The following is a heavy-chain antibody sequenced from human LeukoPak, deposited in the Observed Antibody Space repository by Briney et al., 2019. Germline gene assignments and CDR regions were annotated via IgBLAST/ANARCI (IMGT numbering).Heavy chain of an antibody. CDR2: IRSSSSYI. Sequence: GGSLRLSCAASGFTFSSYSMNWVRQAPGKGLELVSFIRSSSSYIYYADSVKGRFTISRDNAKNSLYLQMNSLRAEDTAVYYCARPGIAVAGEFFDYWGQGTLVTVSS. CDR1: GFTFSSYS. CDR3: ARPGIAVAGEFFDY. D-gene: IGHD6-19*01. V-gene: IGHV3-21*01. J-gene: IGHJ4*02.